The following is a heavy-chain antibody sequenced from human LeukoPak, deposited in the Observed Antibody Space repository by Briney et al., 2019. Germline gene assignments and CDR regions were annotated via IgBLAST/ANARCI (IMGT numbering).Heavy chain of an antibody. CDR1: GGSISSSSYY. CDR3: VRLLGTVDY. J-gene: IGHJ4*02. V-gene: IGHV4-39*01. Sequence: SETLSLTCTVSGGSISSSSYYWGWIRQPPGKGLEWIGSIYYSGSTYYNPSLKSRVTISVDTSKNQFSLKLSSVTAADTAVYYCVRLLGTVDYWGQGTLVTVSS. CDR2: IYYSGST.